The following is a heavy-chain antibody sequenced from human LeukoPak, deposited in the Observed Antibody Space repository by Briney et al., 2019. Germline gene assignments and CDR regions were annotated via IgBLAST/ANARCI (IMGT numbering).Heavy chain of an antibody. V-gene: IGHV3-53*01. CDR1: GITFSNYG. CDR2: IYGGGST. Sequence: GGSLRLSCAASGITFSNYGMSWVRQAPGKGLEWVSVIYGGGSTSYADSVKGRFSISRVNSKNTLNLQMNSLRAEDTAVYYCARARSWPEHAFDIWGQGTMATVSS. J-gene: IGHJ3*02. CDR3: ARARSWPEHAFDI. D-gene: IGHD5-24*01.